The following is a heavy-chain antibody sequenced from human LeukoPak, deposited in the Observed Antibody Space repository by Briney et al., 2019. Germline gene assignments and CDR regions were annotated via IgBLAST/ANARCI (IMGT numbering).Heavy chain of an antibody. CDR2: IHTSGST. D-gene: IGHD6-13*01. Sequence: SETLSLTCTVSSGAISNYDWSWIRQPAGRGLEWIGRIHTSGSTNYNPSLKSRVTMSVDTSKKQFSLKLSSVTAADTAVYYCARLTSSWYQDWYFDLWGRGTLVTVSS. CDR1: SGAISNYD. CDR3: ARLTSSWYQDWYFDL. V-gene: IGHV4-4*07. J-gene: IGHJ2*01.